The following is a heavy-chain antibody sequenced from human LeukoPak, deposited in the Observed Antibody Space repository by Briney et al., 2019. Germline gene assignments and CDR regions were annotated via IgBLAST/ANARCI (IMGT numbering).Heavy chain of an antibody. J-gene: IGHJ5*02. Sequence: SGTLSLTCAVSGGSISSSNWWSWVRQPPGKGLEWIGEIYHSGSTNYNPSLKSRVTISVDKSKNQFSLKLSSVTAADTAVYYCARGGYYGSGNDFRFDPWGQGTLVTVSS. V-gene: IGHV4-4*02. CDR3: ARGGYYGSGNDFRFDP. CDR1: GGSISSSNW. D-gene: IGHD3-10*01. CDR2: IYHSGST.